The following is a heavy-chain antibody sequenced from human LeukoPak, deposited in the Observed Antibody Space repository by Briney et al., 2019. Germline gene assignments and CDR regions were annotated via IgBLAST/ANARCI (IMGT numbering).Heavy chain of an antibody. Sequence: PGGSLRLSCAASGFTFSSYAMSWVRQAPGKGLEWVSAISGSGGSTYYEDSVKGRFTISRDNSKNTLYLQMNSLRAEDTDVYYCAKGDSSSWYRGAFDIWGQGTMVTVSS. V-gene: IGHV3-23*01. D-gene: IGHD6-13*01. CDR1: GFTFSSYA. J-gene: IGHJ3*02. CDR3: AKGDSSSWYRGAFDI. CDR2: ISGSGGST.